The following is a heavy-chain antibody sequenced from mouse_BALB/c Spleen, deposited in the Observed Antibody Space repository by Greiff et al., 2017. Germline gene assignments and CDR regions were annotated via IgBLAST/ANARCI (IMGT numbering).Heavy chain of an antibody. J-gene: IGHJ2*01. V-gene: IGHV2-2*02. Sequence: VKVEESGPGLVQPSQSLSITCTVSGFSLTSYGVHWVRQSPGKGLEWLGVIWSGGSTDYNAAFISRLSISKDNSKSQVFFKMNSLQANDTAIYYCARSPYYYGSSYFDYWGQGTTLTVSS. CDR1: GFSLTSYG. CDR3: ARSPYYYGSSYFDY. CDR2: IWSGGST. D-gene: IGHD1-1*01.